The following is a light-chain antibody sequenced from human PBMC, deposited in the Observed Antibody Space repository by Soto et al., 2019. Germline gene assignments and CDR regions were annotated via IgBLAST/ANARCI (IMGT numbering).Light chain of an antibody. CDR2: HAS. Sequence: IQLTQSPSTLSASVGDRATISCRSSQSISNWLAWYQQKPGTAPKVLIYHASNLQSGVPSRFSGSGSGTEFTLTISSLQPDDFATYYCQQYNSYSFGQGTKVDIK. CDR1: QSISNW. V-gene: IGKV1-5*01. J-gene: IGKJ1*01. CDR3: QQYNSYS.